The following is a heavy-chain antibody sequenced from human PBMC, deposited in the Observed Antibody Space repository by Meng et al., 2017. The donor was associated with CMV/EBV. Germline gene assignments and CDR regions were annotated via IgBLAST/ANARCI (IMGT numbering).Heavy chain of an antibody. D-gene: IGHD6-13*01. Sequence: SETLSLTCAVYGGSFSGYYWSWIRQPPGKGLEWIGEINHSGSTNYNPSLKSRVTISVGTSKNQFSLKLSSVTAADTAVYYCARGRVSSWYGTSYYYYGMDVWGQGTTVTVSS. J-gene: IGHJ6*02. CDR3: ARGRVSSWYGTSYYYYGMDV. CDR2: INHSGST. CDR1: GGSFSGYY. V-gene: IGHV4-34*01.